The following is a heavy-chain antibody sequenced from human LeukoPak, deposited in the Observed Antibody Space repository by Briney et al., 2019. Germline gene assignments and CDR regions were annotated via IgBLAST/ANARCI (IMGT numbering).Heavy chain of an antibody. CDR2: IFYSGST. Sequence: SETLSLTCTVSGGSISTSNYYWGWIRQPPGKGLEWIGNIFYSGSTYDSPSLRSRVTISLDTSRNQFSLKLSSVTAADTAVYYCARGVKYCTNAVCSYYYYYYYMDVWGKGTTVTVSS. D-gene: IGHD2-8*01. J-gene: IGHJ6*03. CDR1: GGSISTSNYY. CDR3: ARGVKYCTNAVCSYYYYYYYMDV. V-gene: IGHV4-39*07.